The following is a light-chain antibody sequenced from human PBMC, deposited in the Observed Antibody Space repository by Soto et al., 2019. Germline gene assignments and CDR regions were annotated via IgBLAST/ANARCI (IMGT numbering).Light chain of an antibody. CDR2: EAS. Sequence: DVVMTQSPLSLPVTLGQPASISCWSSHTLVHSDGNTYLSWLQQRPGQSPRRLIYEASYRDSGVPDRFTGSASGTDFTLKISRVEAEDVGVYYCVQGSHWPITFGQGTRLEIK. V-gene: IGKV2-30*02. CDR1: HTLVHSDGNTY. CDR3: VQGSHWPIT. J-gene: IGKJ5*01.